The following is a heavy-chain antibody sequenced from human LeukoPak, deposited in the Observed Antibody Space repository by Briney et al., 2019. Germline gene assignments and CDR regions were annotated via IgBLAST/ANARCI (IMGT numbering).Heavy chain of an antibody. CDR2: IYYSGST. CDR3: XXXLTKRSGFYYFDY. J-gene: IGHJ4*02. D-gene: IGHD3-3*01. V-gene: IGHV4-59*01. Sequence: SETLSLTCTVSGGSISSYYWSWIRQPPGKGLEWIGYIYYSGSTNYNPSLKSRVTISVDTSKNQFSLKLSSVTAADTAVYYCXXXLTKRSGFYYFDYWGQGTLVTVSS. CDR1: GGSISSYY.